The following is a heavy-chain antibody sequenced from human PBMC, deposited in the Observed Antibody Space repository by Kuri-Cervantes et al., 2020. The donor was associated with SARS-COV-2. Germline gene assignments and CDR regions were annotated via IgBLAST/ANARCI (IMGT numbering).Heavy chain of an antibody. CDR3: ARGKAEITMIVMIITSGAYYFDY. V-gene: IGHV4-34*01. D-gene: IGHD3-22*01. CDR1: GESFGDYS. CDR2: INHTGST. J-gene: IGHJ4*02. Sequence: SQTLSLTCVVYGESFGDYSWTWIRLPPGKGLEWIGEINHTGSTNYNPSPKSRVTISVDTSKNQFSLRLNSVTAADTAVYYCARGKAEITMIVMIITSGAYYFDYWGLGSLVTVSS.